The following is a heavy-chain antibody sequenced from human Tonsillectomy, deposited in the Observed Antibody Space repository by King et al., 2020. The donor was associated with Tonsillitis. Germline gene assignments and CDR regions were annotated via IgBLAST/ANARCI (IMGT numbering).Heavy chain of an antibody. CDR1: GFTFDDYA. J-gene: IGHJ6*02. CDR3: AKFTVTSAYYYGMDV. D-gene: IGHD4-17*01. Sequence: VQLVQSGGGLVQPGRSLRLSCAASGFTFDDYAMHWVRQAPGKGLEWGSGISWNSGSIGYADSVKGRFTISRDNAKNSLYLQMNSLRAEDTALYYCAKFTVTSAYYYGMDVWGQGTTVTVSS. CDR2: ISWNSGSI. V-gene: IGHV3-9*01.